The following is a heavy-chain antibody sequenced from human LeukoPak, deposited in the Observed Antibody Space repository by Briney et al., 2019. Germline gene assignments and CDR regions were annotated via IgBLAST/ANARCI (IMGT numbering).Heavy chain of an antibody. CDR1: GFTFSSYW. D-gene: IGHD3-10*02. Sequence: GGSLRLSCAASGFTFSSYWMNWVRQAPGKGLEWVSYISSSGSTIYYADSVKGRFTISGDNAKNSLYLQMSSLRAEDTAVYYCAELGITMIGGVWGKGTTVTISS. CDR2: ISSSGSTI. V-gene: IGHV3-48*04. CDR3: AELGITMIGGV. J-gene: IGHJ6*04.